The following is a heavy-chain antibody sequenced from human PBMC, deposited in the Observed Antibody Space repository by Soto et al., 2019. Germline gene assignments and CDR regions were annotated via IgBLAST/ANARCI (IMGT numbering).Heavy chain of an antibody. CDR2: IFHSGST. J-gene: IGHJ5*01. D-gene: IGHD1-7*01. CDR1: GGSISSNSHY. Sequence: PSETLSLTCTVSGGSISSNSHYWGWIRQPPGKGLEWIGSIFHSGSTKYSASLKSRVTISVDTSKDQFSLRPSSVTVADTAVYYCARLFTGNYCIDSWGHGTLVTVSS. V-gene: IGHV4-39*01. CDR3: ARLFTGNYCIDS.